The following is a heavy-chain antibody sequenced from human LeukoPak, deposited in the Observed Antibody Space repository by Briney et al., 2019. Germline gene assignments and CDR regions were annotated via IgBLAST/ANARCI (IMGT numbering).Heavy chain of an antibody. Sequence: PGGSLRLSCAASGFTFDDYGMSWVRQAPGKGLEWVSGINWNGGSTGYADSVKGRFTISRENSKNTLYLQMNSLRAEDTAVYYCAEENYDSSGYYGGAHYWGQGTLVTVSS. CDR1: GFTFDDYG. CDR3: AEENYDSSGYYGGAHY. J-gene: IGHJ4*02. CDR2: INWNGGST. V-gene: IGHV3-20*04. D-gene: IGHD3-22*01.